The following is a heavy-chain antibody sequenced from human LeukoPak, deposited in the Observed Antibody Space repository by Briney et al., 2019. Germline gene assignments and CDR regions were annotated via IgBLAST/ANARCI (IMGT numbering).Heavy chain of an antibody. CDR3: ASRARSGYSTNYYYYYMDV. CDR2: ISGSGGST. CDR1: GFTFSSYA. Sequence: PGGSLRLSCAASGFTFSSYAMSWVRQAPGKGLEWISAISGSGGSTYYADSVKGRFTISRDNSKNTLYLQMNSLRAEDTAVYYCASRARSGYSTNYYYYYMDVWGKGTTVTVSS. J-gene: IGHJ6*03. V-gene: IGHV3-23*01. D-gene: IGHD3-22*01.